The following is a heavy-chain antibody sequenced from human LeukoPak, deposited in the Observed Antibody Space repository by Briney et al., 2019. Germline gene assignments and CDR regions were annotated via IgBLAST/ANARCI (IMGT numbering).Heavy chain of an antibody. D-gene: IGHD3-10*01. CDR1: GFTFSSYS. CDR3: AGSFGDVKNF. CDR2: ISSSSSYI. V-gene: IGHV3-21*01. J-gene: IGHJ4*01. Sequence: GGSLRLSCAASGFTFSSYSMNWVRQAPGKGLEWVSFISSSSSYIYYADSVKGRFTISRDNAKNSLYLQINSLRAEDTAVYYFAGSFGDVKNFWGQGTLVTVSS.